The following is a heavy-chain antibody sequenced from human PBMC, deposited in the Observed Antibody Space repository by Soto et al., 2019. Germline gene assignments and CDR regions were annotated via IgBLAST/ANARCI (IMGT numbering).Heavy chain of an antibody. CDR3: ARSNGYSSGWYVLAYNWFDP. D-gene: IGHD6-19*01. Sequence: EVQLVESGGGLVKPGGSLRLSCAASGFTFSSYSMNWVRQAPGKGLEWVSSISSSSSYIYYADSVKGRFTISRDNAKNPPYLQMNSLRAEDTAVYYWARSNGYSSGWYVLAYNWFDPWGQGTLVTVSS. CDR2: ISSSSSYI. V-gene: IGHV3-21*01. J-gene: IGHJ5*02. CDR1: GFTFSSYS.